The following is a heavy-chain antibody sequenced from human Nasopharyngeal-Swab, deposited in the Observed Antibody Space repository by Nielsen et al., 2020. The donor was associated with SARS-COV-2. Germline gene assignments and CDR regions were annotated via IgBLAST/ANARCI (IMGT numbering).Heavy chain of an antibody. CDR3: TTGSLETAFRHFDY. V-gene: IGHV1-69*04. CDR1: GGTFSSYA. D-gene: IGHD1-1*01. CDR2: IIPILGIA. Sequence: SVKVSCKASGGTFSSYAISWVRQAPGQGLEWMGRIIPILGIANYAQKFQGRVTITADKSTSTAYMELSSLRSEDTAIYFCTTGSLETAFRHFDYWGQGTLATVSS. J-gene: IGHJ4*02.